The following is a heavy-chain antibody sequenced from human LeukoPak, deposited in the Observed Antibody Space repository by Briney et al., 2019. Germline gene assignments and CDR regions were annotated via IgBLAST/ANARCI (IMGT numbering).Heavy chain of an antibody. CDR2: IDPSDSYT. CDR3: ARPVRGVSHYYYGMDA. D-gene: IGHD3-10*01. Sequence: GESLKISCKGSGYSFTSYWISWVRQMPGKGLEWMGRIDPSDSYTNYSPSFQGHVTISAGKSISTAYLPWSSLKASDTAMYYCARPVRGVSHYYYGMDAWGQGTTVTVSS. V-gene: IGHV5-10-1*01. J-gene: IGHJ6*02. CDR1: GYSFTSYW.